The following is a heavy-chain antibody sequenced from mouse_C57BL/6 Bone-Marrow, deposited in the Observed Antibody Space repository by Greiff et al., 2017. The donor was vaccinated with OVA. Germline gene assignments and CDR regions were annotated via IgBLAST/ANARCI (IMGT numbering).Heavy chain of an antibody. D-gene: IGHD1-1*01. CDR2: IDPSDSYT. V-gene: IGHV1-59*01. Sequence: QVQLQQPGAELVRPGTSVKLSCKASGYTFPSYWMHWVKQRPGQGLEWIGVIDPSDSYTNYNQKFKGKATLTVDTSSSTAYMQLSSLTSEDSAVYYCAIITTVVATNFDVWGTGTTVTVSS. J-gene: IGHJ1*03. CDR3: AIITTVVATNFDV. CDR1: GYTFPSYW.